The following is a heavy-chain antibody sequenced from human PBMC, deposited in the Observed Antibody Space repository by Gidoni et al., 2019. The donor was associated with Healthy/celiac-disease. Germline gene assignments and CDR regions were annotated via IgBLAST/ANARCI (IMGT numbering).Heavy chain of an antibody. J-gene: IGHJ3*02. CDR3: ARKATTVVTGAFDI. CDR1: GGTFSSYA. CDR2: IIPIFGTA. Sequence: QVQLVPSGAEVKKPGSSVKVSCKASGGTFSSYAISWVRQPPGQGLEWMGGIIPIFGTANYAQKVQGRVTITADESTSTAYMELSSLRSEDTAVYYCARKATTVVTGAFDIWGQGTMVTVSS. V-gene: IGHV1-69*01. D-gene: IGHD4-17*01.